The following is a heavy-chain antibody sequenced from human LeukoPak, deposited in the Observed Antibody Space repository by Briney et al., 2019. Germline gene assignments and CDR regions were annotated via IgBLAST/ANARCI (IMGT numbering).Heavy chain of an antibody. J-gene: IGHJ5*02. Sequence: PSETLSLTCAVYGGSFSGYYWSWIRQPAGKGLEWIGRIYTSGSTNYNPSLKSRVTMSVDTSKNQFSLKLSAVTAADTAVYYCARGVITMVRGVIIPAFDPWGQGTLVTVSS. CDR1: GGSFSGYY. CDR3: ARGVITMVRGVIIPAFDP. D-gene: IGHD3-10*01. V-gene: IGHV4-59*10. CDR2: IYTSGST.